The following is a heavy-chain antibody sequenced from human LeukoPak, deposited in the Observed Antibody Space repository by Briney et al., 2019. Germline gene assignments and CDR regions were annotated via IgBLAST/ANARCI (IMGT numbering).Heavy chain of an antibody. CDR1: GGSLSSYY. D-gene: IGHD1-26*01. Sequence: SETLSLTSTVYGGSLSSYYWSWIRQPPGKGLEWIGYIYYSGTTNYNPSLKSRVTISVDTSKNQFSLKLSSVTAADTAVYYCARERWEAFDIWGQGTMVTVSS. CDR3: ARERWEAFDI. V-gene: IGHV4-59*01. J-gene: IGHJ3*02. CDR2: IYYSGTT.